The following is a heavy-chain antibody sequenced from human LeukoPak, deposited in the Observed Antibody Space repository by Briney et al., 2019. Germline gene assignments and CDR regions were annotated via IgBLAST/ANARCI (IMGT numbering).Heavy chain of an antibody. CDR1: GGSIGSSSYY. CDR3: ARHSEWLPFYS. D-gene: IGHD3-3*01. CDR2: IYYSGST. J-gene: IGHJ5*01. V-gene: IGHV4-39*01. Sequence: SETLSLTCTVSGGSIGSSSYYWGWIRQPPGKGLEWIGSIYYSGSTYYNPSLKSRVTISVDTSKNQFSLKLSSVTAADTAVYYCARHSEWLPFYSWGQGTLVTVSS.